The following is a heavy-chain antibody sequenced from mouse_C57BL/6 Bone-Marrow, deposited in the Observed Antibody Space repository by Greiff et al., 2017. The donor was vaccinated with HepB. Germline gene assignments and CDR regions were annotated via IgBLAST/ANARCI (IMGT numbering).Heavy chain of an antibody. CDR2: INPYNGGT. CDR1: GYTFTDYY. J-gene: IGHJ1*03. Sequence: VQLQQSGPVLVKPGASVKMSCKASGYTFTDYYMNWVKQSHGKSLEWIGVINPYNGGTSYNQKFKGKATLTVDKSSSTAYMELNSLTSEDSAVYYCARWGYGSSPWYFDVWGTGTTVTVSS. CDR3: ARWGYGSSPWYFDV. D-gene: IGHD1-1*01. V-gene: IGHV1-19*01.